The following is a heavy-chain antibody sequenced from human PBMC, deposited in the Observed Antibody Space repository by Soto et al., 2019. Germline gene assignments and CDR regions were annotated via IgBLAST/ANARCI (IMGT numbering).Heavy chain of an antibody. V-gene: IGHV1-46*02. J-gene: IGHJ6*02. CDR1: GFTFNNYF. D-gene: IGHD1-26*01. Sequence: QVQLVQSGAEVKKPGASVKVSCKASGFTFNNYFFHWVRQAPRQGLEWMGIISPYDGSTNYEQSFPRRATRTSDTSTSTVCMELSSLRSEYTAVYYGARGDGRGSTGFYYYYGMDVWGHGTTVTVSS. CDR3: ARGDGRGSTGFYYYYGMDV. CDR2: ISPYDGST.